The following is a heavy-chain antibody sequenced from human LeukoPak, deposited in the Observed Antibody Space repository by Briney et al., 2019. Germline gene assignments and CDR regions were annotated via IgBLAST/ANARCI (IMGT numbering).Heavy chain of an antibody. CDR2: ISSSGST. D-gene: IGHD3-22*01. CDR3: ARGPYSYDSSGASDI. V-gene: IGHV4-4*07. Sequence: SETLSPTCTVSGGSISSFYWGWNRQPAGEGLGGIWRISSSGSTNYNPSLKSRVNISVDTSKNQFSLKLSSVTAADTAVYFCARGPYSYDSSGASDIWGQGTMVTVSS. CDR1: GGSISSFY. J-gene: IGHJ3*02.